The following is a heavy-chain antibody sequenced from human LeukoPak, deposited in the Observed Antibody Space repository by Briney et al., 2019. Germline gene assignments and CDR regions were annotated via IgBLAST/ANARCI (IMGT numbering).Heavy chain of an antibody. Sequence: SQTLSLTCSVSGGSISSGSYYWGWVRQPPGTGLEWVGSMYLSGSTFYNPSLKSPVIISVGTSQNQFSLKLTSVTAADTAVYFCARTQSSGIVGATTQFEYWGQGTLVTVSS. J-gene: IGHJ4*02. CDR1: GGSISSGSYY. CDR3: ARTQSSGIVGATTQFEY. D-gene: IGHD1-26*01. V-gene: IGHV4-39*07. CDR2: MYLSGST.